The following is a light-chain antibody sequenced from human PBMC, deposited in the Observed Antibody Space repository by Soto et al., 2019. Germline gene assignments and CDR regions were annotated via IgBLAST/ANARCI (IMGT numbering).Light chain of an antibody. CDR1: SSDVGTYKY. CDR2: EVS. Sequence: QSALTQPASVSGSPGQSITISCTGTSSDVGTYKYVSWYQQHPGKAPKLMIYEVSNRPSGVSNRFSGSKSGNTASLTISGLQAEDEADYYCYSYTRSSSFVFGTGTKSPS. J-gene: IGLJ1*01. CDR3: YSYTRSSSFV. V-gene: IGLV2-14*01.